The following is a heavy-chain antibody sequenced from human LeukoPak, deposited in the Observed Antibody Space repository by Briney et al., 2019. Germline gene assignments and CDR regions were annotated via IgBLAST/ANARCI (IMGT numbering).Heavy chain of an antibody. CDR2: ISSSGSTI. CDR1: GFTFSDYY. V-gene: IGHV3-11*01. D-gene: IGHD5-12*01. J-gene: IGHJ3*02. CDR3: ARAATSFTDDAFDI. Sequence: PGGSLRLSCAASGFTFSDYYMSWIRQAPGKGLEWVSYISSSGSTIYYADSVKGRFTISRDNAKNSLYLQMNSLRAEDTAVYYCARAATSFTDDAFDIWGQGTMVTVSS.